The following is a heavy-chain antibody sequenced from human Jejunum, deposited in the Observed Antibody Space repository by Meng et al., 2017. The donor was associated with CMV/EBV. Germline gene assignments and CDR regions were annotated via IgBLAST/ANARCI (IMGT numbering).Heavy chain of an antibody. Sequence: LTFGNHAMSWVRQAPGKGLEWVSSISGGAINTDYADSVNGRFTISRDNSKNTLYLQMNSLRAEDTAVYHCVKYGSHYFDATGFYWLDFWGQGTLVTVSS. V-gene: IGHV3-23*01. CDR3: VKYGSHYFDATGFYWLDF. CDR1: LTFGNHA. J-gene: IGHJ4*02. CDR2: ISGGAINT. D-gene: IGHD3-9*01.